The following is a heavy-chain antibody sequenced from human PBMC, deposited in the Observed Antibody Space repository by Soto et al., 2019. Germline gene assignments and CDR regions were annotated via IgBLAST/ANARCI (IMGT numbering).Heavy chain of an antibody. V-gene: IGHV3-23*01. CDR2: ISGGSGST. D-gene: IGHD3-22*01. CDR3: AKDPTSYDSSAQFDS. CDR1: GFSFNIFA. Sequence: GSLRLSCAASGFSFNIFAMNWVRQAPGQGLEWVSGISGGSGSTYYADSVKGRFTISRDNSNNTLYLQMNSLRAEDTAVYYCAKDPTSYDSSAQFDSWGQGTLVTVSS. J-gene: IGHJ4*02.